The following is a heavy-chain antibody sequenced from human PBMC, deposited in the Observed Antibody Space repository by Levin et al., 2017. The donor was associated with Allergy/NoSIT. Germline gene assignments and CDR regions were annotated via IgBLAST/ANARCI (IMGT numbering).Heavy chain of an antibody. Sequence: PGGSLRLSCVASGFTFDDHTMHWVRQTPGKGLEWVSLISWDGTVTYYPDSVKGRFTISRDNTKNSLFLHMNSLRSEDTALYYCVREEYYNNHLVFDSWGQGTLVTVSS. CDR1: GFTFDDHT. CDR2: ISWDGTVT. CDR3: VREEYYNNHLVFDS. J-gene: IGHJ4*02. V-gene: IGHV3-43*01. D-gene: IGHD3-22*01.